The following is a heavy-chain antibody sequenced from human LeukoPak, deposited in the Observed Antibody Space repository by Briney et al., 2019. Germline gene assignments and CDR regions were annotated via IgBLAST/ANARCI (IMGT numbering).Heavy chain of an antibody. CDR3: ARSDGYSSSSRYYGMDV. D-gene: IGHD6-13*01. CDR2: IIPIFGTA. CDR1: GGTFTSYG. J-gene: IGHJ6*02. V-gene: IGHV1-69*13. Sequence: ASVKVSCKASGGTFTSYGISWVRQAPGQGLEWMGGIIPIFGTANYAQKFQGRVTITADESTSTAYMELSSLRSEDTAVNYCARSDGYSSSSRYYGMDVWGQGTTVTVSS.